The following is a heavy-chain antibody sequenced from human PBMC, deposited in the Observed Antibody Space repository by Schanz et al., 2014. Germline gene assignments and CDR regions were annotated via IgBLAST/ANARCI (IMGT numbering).Heavy chain of an antibody. CDR3: ASSGAGYSSSWDFDY. V-gene: IGHV1-46*01. D-gene: IGHD6-13*01. CDR2: ITPSGGST. CDR1: GYTLSAYS. Sequence: QVQLVQSGTQVKKPGASVKVSCKASGYTLSAYSLHWVRQAPGQGLEWMGIITPSGGSTNYAQKFQGRVTITADKSTFTAYMDVSSLRSEDTAVYYCASSGAGYSSSWDFDYWGQGTLVTVSS. J-gene: IGHJ4*02.